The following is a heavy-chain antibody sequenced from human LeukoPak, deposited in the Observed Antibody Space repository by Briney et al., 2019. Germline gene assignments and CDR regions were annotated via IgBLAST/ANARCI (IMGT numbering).Heavy chain of an antibody. CDR3: ARDDASDPSASFDL. Sequence: ASVKVSCKASGYNFRDDYIYWMRQAPGQGLEGVGWNNPQSGGSKYAQKFQGRVTMTGDTSINTAYTELNSLRSDDTAVYYCARDDASDPSASFDLWGRGTMVTVFS. CDR2: NNPQSGGS. V-gene: IGHV1-2*02. D-gene: IGHD1-26*01. CDR1: GYNFRDDY. J-gene: IGHJ3*01.